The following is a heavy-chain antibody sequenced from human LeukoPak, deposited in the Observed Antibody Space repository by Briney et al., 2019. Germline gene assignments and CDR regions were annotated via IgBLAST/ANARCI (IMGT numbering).Heavy chain of an antibody. D-gene: IGHD3-22*01. J-gene: IGHJ4*02. CDR3: ARANLITMIVPQDY. Sequence: ASVKVSXKASGYTFTSYYMHWVRQAPGQGLEWIGIINPSGGSTSYAQKFQGRVTMTRDTSTSTVYMELSSLRSEDTAVSYCARANLITMIVPQDYWGQGTLVTVSS. CDR2: INPSGGST. V-gene: IGHV1-46*01. CDR1: GYTFTSYY.